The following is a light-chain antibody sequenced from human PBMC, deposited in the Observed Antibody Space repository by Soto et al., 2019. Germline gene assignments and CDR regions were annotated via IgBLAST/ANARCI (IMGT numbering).Light chain of an antibody. V-gene: IGKV1-5*03. Sequence: DIQMTQSPSTLSASVGDRVTITCRASQNINNWLAWYQQKAGKAPKLLIFGSSTLETGVPSRFSGGGSGTEFTLTISGLQPEYFATYYCQQYDTFSYSFGQGTKLEI. CDR1: QNINNW. J-gene: IGKJ2*03. CDR2: GSS. CDR3: QQYDTFSYS.